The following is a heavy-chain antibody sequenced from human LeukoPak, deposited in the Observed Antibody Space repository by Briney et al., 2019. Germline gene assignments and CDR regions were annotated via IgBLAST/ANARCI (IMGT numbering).Heavy chain of an antibody. J-gene: IGHJ5*02. CDR1: GFTFGDYA. CDR3: TRVPIDDIVVVVAADPNWFDP. Sequence: GRSLRLSCTASGFTFGDYAMSWVRQAPGKGLEWVGFIRSKAYGGTTEYAASMKGRFTISRDDSKSIAYLQMNSLKTEDTAVYYCTRVPIDDIVVVVAADPNWFDPWGQGTLVTVSS. V-gene: IGHV3-49*04. CDR2: IRSKAYGGTT. D-gene: IGHD2-15*01.